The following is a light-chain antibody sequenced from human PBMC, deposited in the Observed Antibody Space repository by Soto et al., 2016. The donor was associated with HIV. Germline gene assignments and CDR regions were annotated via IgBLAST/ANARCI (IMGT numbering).Light chain of an antibody. CDR2: STS. Sequence: DIQMTQSPSSLSASVGDRVIITCRTSQIISSYLNWYQQKPGKRPNLLIYSTSILQVGSHRGSLAVDLGQISLSPSVVCNLKYFATYYCQQTYSTPLTFGGGPRWRSN. CDR1: QIISSY. J-gene: IGKJ4*01. CDR3: QQTYSTPLT. V-gene: IGKV1-39*01.